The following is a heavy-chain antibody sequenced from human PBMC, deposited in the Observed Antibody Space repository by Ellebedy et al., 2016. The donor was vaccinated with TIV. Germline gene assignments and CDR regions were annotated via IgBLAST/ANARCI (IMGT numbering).Heavy chain of an antibody. D-gene: IGHD3-10*01. CDR1: GYNFTAYS. CDR3: ARGPILWFGELLDY. V-gene: IGHV1-3*01. CDR2: INAGNGNT. Sequence: AASVKVSCKSSGYNFTAYSLNWLRQAPGQRLEWMGWINAGNGNTKYSQKFQGRVTITRDTSASTAYMELSSLRSEDTAVYYCARGPILWFGELLDYWGQGTLVTISS. J-gene: IGHJ4*02.